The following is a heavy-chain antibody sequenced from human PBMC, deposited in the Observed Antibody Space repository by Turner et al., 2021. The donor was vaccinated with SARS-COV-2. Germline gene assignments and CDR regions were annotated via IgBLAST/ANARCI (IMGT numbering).Heavy chain of an antibody. CDR1: GFTFTNSW. CDR2: INSDGSDT. D-gene: IGHD3-10*01. V-gene: IGHV3-74*01. CDR3: ARGPHPRGFDY. Sequence: EVQLVESGGGLVQPGGSLRLSCAASGFTFTNSWMHWVRQAPGRGLEWVSRINSDGSDTRYADSVKGRFTVSSDSARNTLYLQMNSLRVEDSAVYYCARGPHPRGFDYWGQGTLVTVSS. J-gene: IGHJ4*02.